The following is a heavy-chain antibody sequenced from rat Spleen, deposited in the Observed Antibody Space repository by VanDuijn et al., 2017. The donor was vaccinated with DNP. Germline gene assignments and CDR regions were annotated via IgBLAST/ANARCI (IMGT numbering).Heavy chain of an antibody. D-gene: IGHD1-3*01. CDR3: TRENYGSFDY. V-gene: IGHV5-29*01. J-gene: IGHJ2*01. Sequence: EVQLVESGGGLVQPGRSLKLSCAASGFTFSNFPMAWVRQAPTKGLEWVATITSDGILTYFGDSVEGRFTISRDNAKNSLYLQMDSLRSEDTATYYCTRENYGSFDYWGQGVVVTVSS. CDR1: GFTFSNFP. CDR2: ITSDGILT.